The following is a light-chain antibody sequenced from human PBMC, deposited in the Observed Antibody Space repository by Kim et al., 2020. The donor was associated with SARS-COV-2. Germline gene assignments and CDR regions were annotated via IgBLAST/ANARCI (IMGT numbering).Light chain of an antibody. CDR2: YDS. CDR1: NVGRKS. J-gene: IGLJ3*02. CDR3: KVWDRGSEHVV. V-gene: IGLV3-21*04. Sequence: GETARINGGGDNVGRKSGNWYQQKQGQGKVVGILYDSDRASGMKERVGGSNAGNTDTMTISRVEAGDEADYYCKVWDRGSEHVVVGGGTKRTV.